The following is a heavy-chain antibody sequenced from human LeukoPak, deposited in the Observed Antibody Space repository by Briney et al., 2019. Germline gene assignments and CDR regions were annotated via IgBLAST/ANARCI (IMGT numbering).Heavy chain of an antibody. D-gene: IGHD2-2*01. CDR1: GGSISGFY. Sequence: SETLSLTCTVSGGSISGFYWSWIRQPPGKALEWIGYIYYSGSTNYNPSLKSRVTIPVDTSKNQFSLKLSSVTAADTAVYYCARHLCSSSSCYYFDYWGQGSLVTVSS. CDR2: IYYSGST. V-gene: IGHV4-59*08. J-gene: IGHJ4*02. CDR3: ARHLCSSSSCYYFDY.